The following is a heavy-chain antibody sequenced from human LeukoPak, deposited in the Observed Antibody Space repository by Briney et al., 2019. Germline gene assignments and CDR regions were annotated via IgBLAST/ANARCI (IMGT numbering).Heavy chain of an antibody. CDR1: GLTFSAHT. V-gene: IGHV3-30*02. CDR3: TKGALRLAYFDF. J-gene: IGHJ4*02. CDR2: IQSEGTTT. Sequence: GGSLRLSCAASGLTFSAHTMYWVRQAPGKGLEWVAFIQSEGTTTEYADSVKGRFTISRDNSKNTISLQMNSVRAEDTAVYYCTKGALRLAYFDFWGQGTLVTVSS.